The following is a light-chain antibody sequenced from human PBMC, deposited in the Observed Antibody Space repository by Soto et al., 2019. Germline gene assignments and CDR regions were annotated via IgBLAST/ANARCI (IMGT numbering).Light chain of an antibody. J-gene: IGKJ4*01. V-gene: IGKV1-12*01. CDR1: QPISTW. CDR3: QQANTYPPLT. CDR2: GAS. Sequence: DIQMTQSPSSVSASVGDRVTITCRASQPISTWLAWYQQKPGKAPKLLIYGASTLQSGVPSRFSGGGSGTDITLTNNSLQPEDFATYYCQQANTYPPLTFGGGTKVEIK.